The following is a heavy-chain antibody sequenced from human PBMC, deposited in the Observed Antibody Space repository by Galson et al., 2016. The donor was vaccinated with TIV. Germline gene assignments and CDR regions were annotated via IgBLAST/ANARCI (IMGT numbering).Heavy chain of an antibody. CDR3: ALTYCGGDCYPPGGMDV. Sequence: SVKVSCKASGGTFSTYAISWVRQAPGQGLEWMGGIIPIFDTTNYAEKLQGRVTITADESTSTAYMELSSPRSEDTAIYYCALTYCGGDCYPPGGMDVWGQGTTVTVSS. V-gene: IGHV1-69*13. J-gene: IGHJ6*02. CDR1: GGTFSTYA. CDR2: IIPIFDTT. D-gene: IGHD2-21*02.